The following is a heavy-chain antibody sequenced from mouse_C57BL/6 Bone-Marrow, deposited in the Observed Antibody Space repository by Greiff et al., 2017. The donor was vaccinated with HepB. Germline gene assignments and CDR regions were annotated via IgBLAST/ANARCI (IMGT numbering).Heavy chain of an antibody. CDR2: IWSGGST. V-gene: IGHV2-2*01. D-gene: IGHD1-1*01. J-gene: IGHJ4*01. CDR1: GFSLTSYG. CDR3: ARKGYYYGSSYAMDY. Sequence: LQLQESGPGLVQPSQSLSITCTVSGFSLTSYGVHWVRQSPGKGLEWLGVIWSGGSTDYNAAFISRLSISKDNSKSQVFFKMNSLQADDTAIYYCARKGYYYGSSYAMDYWGQGTSVTVSS.